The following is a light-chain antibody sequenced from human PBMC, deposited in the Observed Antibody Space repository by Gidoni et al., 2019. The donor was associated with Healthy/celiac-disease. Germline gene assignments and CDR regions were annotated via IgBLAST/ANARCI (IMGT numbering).Light chain of an antibody. CDR2: SNN. V-gene: IGLV1-44*01. CDR1: SSNIGSNT. J-gene: IGLJ3*02. CDR3: AAWDDSLNGWV. Sequence: QRVTISCSGSSSNIGSNTVNWYQQLPGTAPKLLIYSNNQRPSGVPDRFSGSKSGTSASLALSGLQSEDEADYYCAAWDDSLNGWVFGGGTKLTVL.